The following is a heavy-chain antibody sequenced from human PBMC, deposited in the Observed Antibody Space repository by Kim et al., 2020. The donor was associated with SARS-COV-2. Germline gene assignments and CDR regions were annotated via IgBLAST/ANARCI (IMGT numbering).Heavy chain of an antibody. CDR2: IIPIFGTA. CDR1: GGTFSSYA. CDR3: ARGGATGYGGYVVGSGFDY. Sequence: SVKVSCKASGGTFSSYAISWVRQAHGQGLEWMGGIIPIFGTANYAQKFQGRVTITADESTSTAYMELSSLRSEDTAVYYCARGGATGYGGYVVGSGFDYWGQGTLVTVSS. V-gene: IGHV1-69*13. J-gene: IGHJ4*02. D-gene: IGHD5-12*01.